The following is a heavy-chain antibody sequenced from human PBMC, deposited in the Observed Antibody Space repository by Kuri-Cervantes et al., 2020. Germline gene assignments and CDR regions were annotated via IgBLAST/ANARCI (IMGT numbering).Heavy chain of an antibody. Sequence: GESLKISCAASGFTFSSYGMHWVRQAPGKGLEWVSYISSSGSTIYYADSVKGRFTISRDNAKNSLYLQMNSLRAEDTAVYYCARAGTMVRTRMDVWGQGTTVTVSS. J-gene: IGHJ6*02. CDR1: GFTFSSYG. CDR3: ARAGTMVRTRMDV. D-gene: IGHD3-10*01. CDR2: ISSSGSTI. V-gene: IGHV3-48*04.